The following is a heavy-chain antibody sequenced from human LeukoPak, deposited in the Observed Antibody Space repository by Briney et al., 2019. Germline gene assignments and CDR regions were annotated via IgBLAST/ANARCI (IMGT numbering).Heavy chain of an antibody. CDR1: GGSFSGYY. Sequence: SETLSLTCAVYGGSFSGYYWSWIRQPPGKELEWIGEIDHSGSTNYNPSLKTRVAISLDTSKKQFSLKLSSVTAADTAVYYCASTQITMVRGVHDYWGQGTLVTVSS. V-gene: IGHV4-34*01. D-gene: IGHD3-10*01. CDR2: IDHSGST. CDR3: ASTQITMVRGVHDY. J-gene: IGHJ4*02.